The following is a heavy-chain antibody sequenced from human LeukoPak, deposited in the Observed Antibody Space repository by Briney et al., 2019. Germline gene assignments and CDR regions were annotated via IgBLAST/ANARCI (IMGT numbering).Heavy chain of an antibody. CDR2: ISAYNGNT. V-gene: IGHV1-18*01. CDR3: ARDAPYSSGHPQDY. D-gene: IGHD6-19*01. J-gene: IGHJ4*02. Sequence: ASVKVSCKASGYTFTSYGISWVRQAPGQGLEWMGWISAYNGNTNYAQKLQGRVTMTTDTSTSTAYMELRSLRSDDTAMYYCARDAPYSSGHPQDYWGQGTLVTVSS. CDR1: GYTFTSYG.